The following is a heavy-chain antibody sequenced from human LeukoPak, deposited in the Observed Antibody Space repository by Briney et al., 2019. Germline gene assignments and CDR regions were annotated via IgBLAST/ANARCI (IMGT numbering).Heavy chain of an antibody. CDR2: INPNSGDT. V-gene: IGHV1-2*06. J-gene: IGHJ4*02. CDR3: ARSPQGDNWNDY. D-gene: IGHD1-20*01. CDR1: GYTFTGYY. Sequence: ASVKVSCKASGYTFTGYYMHWVRQAPGQGLEWMGRINPNSGDTNYAQKFQGRVTMTRDTSISTAYMELSRLRSDDTAVYYCARSPQGDNWNDYWGQGTLVTVSS.